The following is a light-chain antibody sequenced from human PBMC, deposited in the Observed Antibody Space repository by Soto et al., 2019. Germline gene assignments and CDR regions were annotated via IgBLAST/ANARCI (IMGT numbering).Light chain of an antibody. V-gene: IGKV3-15*01. J-gene: IGKJ1*01. CDR2: DAS. CDR1: QSVRSN. Sequence: TQSPSTLSVSTGEGAILSCRASQSVRSNLTWYRQQPGQAPSLLIYDASTRATGIPARFSGSGSGTEFTLTISSLQSEDFAVYYCQQYNNWPPGTFGQGTKVDI. CDR3: QQYNNWPPGT.